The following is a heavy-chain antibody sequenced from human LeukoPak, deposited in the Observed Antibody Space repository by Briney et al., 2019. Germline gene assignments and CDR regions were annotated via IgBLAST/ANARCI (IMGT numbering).Heavy chain of an antibody. J-gene: IGHJ1*01. CDR1: GFTFSISA. Sequence: GGSLRLSCAASGFTFSISAMNWVRQTPEKGLEWVAGISRSAFSTYYADSVKGRFTISRDNSRNTLYLQMISLRAEDTAVYYCAKEMITMVRGVTITKYFQHWGQGSLVTVSS. D-gene: IGHD3-10*01. CDR3: AKEMITMVRGVTITKYFQH. V-gene: IGHV3-23*01. CDR2: ISRSAFST.